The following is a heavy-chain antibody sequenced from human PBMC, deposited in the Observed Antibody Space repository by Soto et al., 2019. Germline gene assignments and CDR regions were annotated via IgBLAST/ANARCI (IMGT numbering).Heavy chain of an antibody. Sequence: QVQLQQWGAGLLKPSESLSLTCAVYGGSFSGYYWSWIRQPPGKGLEWIGEINHSGSTNYNPSLKSRVTISVDTSKNQSSLKLSSVTAADTAVYYCARSRRGDYYDSSGYLDYWGQGTLVTVSS. CDR2: INHSGST. J-gene: IGHJ4*02. V-gene: IGHV4-34*01. CDR1: GGSFSGYY. CDR3: ARSRRGDYYDSSGYLDY. D-gene: IGHD3-22*01.